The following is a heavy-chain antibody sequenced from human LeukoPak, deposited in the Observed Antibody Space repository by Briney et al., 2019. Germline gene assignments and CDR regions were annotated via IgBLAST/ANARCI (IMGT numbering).Heavy chain of an antibody. V-gene: IGHV4-4*07. Sequence: PSETLSLTCTVSSGSMNKYQWDWIRQSAGKGLEWIGRIYASGYTDYNSSLKGRITMSLDTSKNQFSLKLTSVSAADTAVYYCARGVEHSRSSDNILFEYWGQGSLVIVSS. CDR2: IYASGYT. CDR3: ARGVEHSRSSDNILFEY. D-gene: IGHD6-6*01. CDR1: SGSMNKYQ. J-gene: IGHJ4*02.